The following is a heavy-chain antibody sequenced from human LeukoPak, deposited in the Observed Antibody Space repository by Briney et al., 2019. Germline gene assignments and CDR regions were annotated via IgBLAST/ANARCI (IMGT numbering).Heavy chain of an antibody. Sequence: GGSLRLSCAASGFTFSNYEMNWVRQAPGKGLEWVSYISSSGSTIYYADSVKGRFTISRDNAKNSLYLQMNSLRAEDTAGYYCAKDQRPNSYYYDSSGSYDYWGQGTLVTVSS. V-gene: IGHV3-48*03. J-gene: IGHJ4*02. CDR1: GFTFSNYE. CDR3: AKDQRPNSYYYDSSGSYDY. CDR2: ISSSGSTI. D-gene: IGHD3-22*01.